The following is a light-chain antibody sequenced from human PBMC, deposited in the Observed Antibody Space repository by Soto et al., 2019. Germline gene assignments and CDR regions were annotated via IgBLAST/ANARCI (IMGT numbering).Light chain of an antibody. CDR2: RNN. V-gene: IGLV1-47*01. CDR1: SSNIGSNY. Sequence: QSVLTQPPSASGTPGQRVTISCSGSSSNIGSNYVYWYQQLPGTAPKLLIYRNNQRPPGGPARFSASKSATSASLAISCGRYDDEADYYYSASDASLGGQVFGGGTKLTVL. CDR3: SASDASLGGQV. J-gene: IGLJ2*01.